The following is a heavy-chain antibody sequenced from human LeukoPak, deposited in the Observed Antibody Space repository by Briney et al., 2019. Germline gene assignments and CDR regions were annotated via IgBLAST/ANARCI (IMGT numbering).Heavy chain of an antibody. CDR3: ARASGLLWFGELVGSPYYYYYMDV. CDR1: GGSISSGSYY. Sequence: SETPSLTCTVSGGSISSGSYYWSWIRQPAGKGLEWIGRIYTSGSTNYNPSLKSRVTLSVDTSKNQFSLKLSSVTAADTAVYYCARASGLLWFGELVGSPYYYYYMDVWGKGTTVTVSS. V-gene: IGHV4-61*02. J-gene: IGHJ6*03. CDR2: IYTSGST. D-gene: IGHD3-10*01.